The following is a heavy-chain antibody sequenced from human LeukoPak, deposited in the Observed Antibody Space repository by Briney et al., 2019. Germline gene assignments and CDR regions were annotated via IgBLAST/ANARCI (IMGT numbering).Heavy chain of an antibody. V-gene: IGHV4-59*12. CDR2: IFHSGST. Sequence: SETLSLTCTVSGASINKDYWAWIRQPPGKGLEWFGEIFHSGSTNYNPSLKSRVTISADKSKNQFSLKLSSLNGADTAVYYCARGAGMTTVTKDAFDIWGQGTMVTVSS. J-gene: IGHJ3*02. CDR3: ARGAGMTTVTKDAFDI. CDR1: GASINKDY. D-gene: IGHD4-17*01.